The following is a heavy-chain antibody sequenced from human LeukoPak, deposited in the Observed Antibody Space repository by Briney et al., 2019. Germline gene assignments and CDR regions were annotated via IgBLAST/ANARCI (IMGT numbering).Heavy chain of an antibody. D-gene: IGHD6-19*01. J-gene: IGHJ4*02. CDR3: ATGEQQWLPGNFDY. CDR2: FDPEDGET. V-gene: IGHV1-24*01. CDR1: GYTLTELS. Sequence: ASAKVSCKVSGYTLTELSMHWVRQAPGKGLEWMGGFDPEDGETIYAQKFQGRVTMTEDTSTDTAYMELSSLRSEDTAVYYCATGEQQWLPGNFDYWGQGTLVTVSS.